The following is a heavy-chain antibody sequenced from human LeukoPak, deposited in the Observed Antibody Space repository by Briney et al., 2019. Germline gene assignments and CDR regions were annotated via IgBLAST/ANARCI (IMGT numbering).Heavy chain of an antibody. J-gene: IGHJ4*02. CDR3: ARAPGTQQLVRD. CDR2: MSPNNGNT. V-gene: IGHV1-8*01. D-gene: IGHD6-13*01. CDR1: GYTFTNYD. Sequence: ASVKVSCKTSGYTFTNYDINWVRQATGQGLEWMGWMSPNNGNTGYAQKFQGRVTMTRNTSISTAYMELSSLRSEDTAVYYCARAPGTQQLVRDWGQGTLVTASS.